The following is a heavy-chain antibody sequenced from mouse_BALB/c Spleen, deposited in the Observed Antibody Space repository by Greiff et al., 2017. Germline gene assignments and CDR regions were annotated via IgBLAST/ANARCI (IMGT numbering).Heavy chain of an antibody. Sequence: VKLQESGAELVRPGTSVKMSCKAAGYTFTNYWIGWVKQRPGHGLEWIGDIYPGGGYTNYNEKFKGKATLTADTSSSTAYMQLSSLTSEDSAIYYCERSGGYGNYDYFDYWGQGTTLTVSS. CDR1: GYTFTNYW. D-gene: IGHD2-1*01. CDR2: IYPGGGYT. V-gene: IGHV1-63*02. CDR3: ERSGGYGNYDYFDY. J-gene: IGHJ2*01.